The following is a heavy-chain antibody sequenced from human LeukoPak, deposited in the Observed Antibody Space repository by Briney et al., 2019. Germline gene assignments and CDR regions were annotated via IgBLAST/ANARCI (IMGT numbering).Heavy chain of an antibody. J-gene: IGHJ4*02. Sequence: GGSLRLSCAVSGFTFSTFWMSWVRQAPGKGLEWVSYISSSSSTIYYADSVKGRFTISRDNAKNSLYLQMNSLRAEDTAVYYCARDGLHCSSTSCYYLDYWGQGTLVAVSS. CDR2: ISSSSSTI. CDR1: GFTFSTFW. D-gene: IGHD2-2*01. V-gene: IGHV3-48*01. CDR3: ARDGLHCSSTSCYYLDY.